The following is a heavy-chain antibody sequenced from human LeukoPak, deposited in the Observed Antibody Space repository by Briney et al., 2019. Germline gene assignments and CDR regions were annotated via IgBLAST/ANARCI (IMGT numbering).Heavy chain of an antibody. V-gene: IGHV3-23*01. CDR3: DVAGNDAFDI. J-gene: IGHJ3*02. D-gene: IGHD6-19*01. CDR2: ISGSGGST. CDR1: GFTFSNYG. Sequence: PGGSLRLSCAASGFTFSNYGLTWVRQAPVKGLEWVSTISGSGGSTYYADSVRGRFTISRDNSKNTLYLQMNSLRAEDTAVYYCDVAGNDAFDIWGQGTMVTVSS.